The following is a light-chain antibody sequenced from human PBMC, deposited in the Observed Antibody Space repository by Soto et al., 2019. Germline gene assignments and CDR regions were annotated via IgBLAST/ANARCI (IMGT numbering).Light chain of an antibody. CDR3: QVRTNWSIA. J-gene: IGKJ5*01. CDR2: DAS. CDR1: QSVSSY. Sequence: EIVLTQSPGTLSFSPWERSTLSCRASQSVSSYLAWYQQKPGQAPRLLIYDASNRATGIPARLSGTGSGTDLTLTINNLEPEDFEVYYCQVRTNWSIAFGRGTRLEIK. V-gene: IGKV3-11*01.